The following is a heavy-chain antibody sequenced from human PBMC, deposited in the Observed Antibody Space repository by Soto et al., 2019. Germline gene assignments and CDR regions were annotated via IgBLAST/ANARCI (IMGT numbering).Heavy chain of an antibody. Sequence: ASVKVSCKASGYTFTSYYMHWVRQATGQGLEWMGWMNPNSGNTGYAQKFQGRVTMTRNTSISTAYMELSSLRSEDTAVYYCARGKAVAGFSRDYYYMDVWGKGTTVTVSS. CDR2: MNPNSGNT. CDR1: GYTFTSYY. CDR3: ARGKAVAGFSRDYYYMDV. V-gene: IGHV1-8*02. J-gene: IGHJ6*03. D-gene: IGHD6-19*01.